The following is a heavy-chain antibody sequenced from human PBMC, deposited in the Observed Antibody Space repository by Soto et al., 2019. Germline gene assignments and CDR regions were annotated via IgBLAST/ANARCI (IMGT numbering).Heavy chain of an antibody. CDR1: GFTFSSYS. D-gene: IGHD3-3*01. CDR2: ISSSSSTI. Sequence: PGGSLRLSCAASGFTFSSYSMNWVRQAPGKGLEWVSYISSSSSTIYYADSVKGRFTISRDNAKNSLYLQMNSLRDEDTAVYYCARDPIPDYDFWSGYYYYGMDVWGQGTTVTVS. V-gene: IGHV3-48*02. J-gene: IGHJ6*02. CDR3: ARDPIPDYDFWSGYYYYGMDV.